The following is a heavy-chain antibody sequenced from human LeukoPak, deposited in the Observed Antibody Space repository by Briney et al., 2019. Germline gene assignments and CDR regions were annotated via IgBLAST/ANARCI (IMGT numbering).Heavy chain of an antibody. V-gene: IGHV3-53*01. CDR1: GFTVSSNY. J-gene: IGHJ3*02. Sequence: GGSLRLSCAASGFTVSSNYMSWVRQAPGKGLEWVSVIYSGGSTNYADSVKGRFTISRDNSKNTLYLQMNSLRAEDTAVYYCARDRGTTGTTGYFAFDIWAKGQWSPSLQ. CDR3: ARDRGTTGTTGYFAFDI. CDR2: IYSGGST. D-gene: IGHD1-1*01.